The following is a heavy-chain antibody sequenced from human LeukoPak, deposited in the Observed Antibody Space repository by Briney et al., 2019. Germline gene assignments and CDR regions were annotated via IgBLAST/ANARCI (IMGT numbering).Heavy chain of an antibody. CDR3: ASPGGIAVAGPFDY. J-gene: IGHJ4*02. CDR1: GYTFTSYD. D-gene: IGHD6-19*01. V-gene: IGHV1-2*02. Sequence: ASVKVSCKASGYTFTSYDINWVRQAPGQGLEWMGWINPNSGGTNYAQKFQGRVTMTRDTSISTAYMELSRLRSDDTAVYYCASPGGIAVAGPFDYWGQGTLVTVSS. CDR2: INPNSGGT.